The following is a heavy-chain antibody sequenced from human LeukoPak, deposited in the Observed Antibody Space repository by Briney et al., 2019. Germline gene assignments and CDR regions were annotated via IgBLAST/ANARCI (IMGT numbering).Heavy chain of an antibody. J-gene: IGHJ6*04. D-gene: IGHD4-11*01. CDR1: GGSIITSSYF. CDR3: ARDPGGLQPLDV. Sequence: SETLSLTCTVSGGSIITSSYFWGWVRQPPGKGLEWIGSIYYSGSTYYNPSLKSRVTISVDTSKNQFSLKLSSVTAADTAVYYCARDPGGLQPLDVWGKGTTVTVSS. CDR2: IYYSGST. V-gene: IGHV4-39*07.